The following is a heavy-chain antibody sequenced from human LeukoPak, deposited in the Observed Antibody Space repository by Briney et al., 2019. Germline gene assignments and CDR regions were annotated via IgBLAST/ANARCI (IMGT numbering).Heavy chain of an antibody. J-gene: IGHJ4*02. CDR1: GLTFSNYS. V-gene: IGHV3-15*01. CDR2: IKSKTDGGTT. Sequence: GGSLRLSCAASGLTFSNYSMSWVRQAPGKGLEWVGRIKSKTDGGTTDYAAPVKGRFTISRDDSKNTLYLQMNSLKTEDTAVYYCTTAVYSGSYWGKGYFDYWGQGTLVTVSS. CDR3: TTAVYSGSYWGKGYFDY. D-gene: IGHD1-26*01.